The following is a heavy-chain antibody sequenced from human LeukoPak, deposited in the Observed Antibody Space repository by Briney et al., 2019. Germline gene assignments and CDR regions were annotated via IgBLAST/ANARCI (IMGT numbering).Heavy chain of an antibody. CDR3: ARDIIKTTVTTPVFDY. D-gene: IGHD4-17*01. J-gene: IGHJ4*02. CDR1: GYTFTSYG. Sequence: ASVKVSCKASGYTFTSYGISWVRQAPGQGLEWMGWISAYNGNTNYVQKLQGRVTMTTDTSTSTACMELRSLRSDDTAVYYCARDIIKTTVTTPVFDYWGQGTLVTVSS. V-gene: IGHV1-18*01. CDR2: ISAYNGNT.